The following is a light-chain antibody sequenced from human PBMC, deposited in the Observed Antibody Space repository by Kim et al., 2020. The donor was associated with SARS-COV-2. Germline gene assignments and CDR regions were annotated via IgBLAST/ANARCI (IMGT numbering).Light chain of an antibody. CDR2: GAS. J-gene: IGKJ5*01. CDR3: QQYNVWPLT. V-gene: IGKV3-15*01. Sequence: EIEMTQSPCTLSVSLGERVTLSCRASQSVGSNLAWYQQKPGQAPRLLIYGASIRATVIPDRFSGSGSGTEFTLTITSLQSEDFAGFYCQQYNVWPLTFGQGTRLEIK. CDR1: QSVGSN.